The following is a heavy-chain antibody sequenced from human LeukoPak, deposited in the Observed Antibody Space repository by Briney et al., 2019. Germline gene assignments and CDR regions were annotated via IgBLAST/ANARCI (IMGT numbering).Heavy chain of an antibody. J-gene: IGHJ4*02. CDR3: ARARGRGGSAFDY. CDR2: IYYSGST. V-gene: IGHV4-30-4*08. Sequence: PSETLSLTCTVSGGSISSGDYYWSWIRQPPGKGLEWIGYIYYSGSTYYNPSLKSRVTISVDTSKNQFSLKLSSVTAADTAVYYCARARGRGGSAFDYWGQGTLVTVSS. CDR1: GGSISSGDYY. D-gene: IGHD2-15*01.